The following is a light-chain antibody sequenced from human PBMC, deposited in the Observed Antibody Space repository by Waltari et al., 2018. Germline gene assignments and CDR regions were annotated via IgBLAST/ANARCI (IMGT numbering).Light chain of an antibody. CDR3: QVWDRSTAL. V-gene: IGLV3-9*01. CDR2: RNN. CDR1: TIGSNE. J-gene: IGLJ2*01. Sequence: SYDLTQPLPVSVAPGQTARRPLGGTTIGSNEGPWYQQRPGQAPVLVIYRNNNRPAGIPERFSASNSGNTATLTISRAQAGDEADFHCQVWDRSTALFGGGTKLTVL.